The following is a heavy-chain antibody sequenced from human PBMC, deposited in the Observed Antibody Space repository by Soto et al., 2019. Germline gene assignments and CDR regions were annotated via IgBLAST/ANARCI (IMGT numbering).Heavy chain of an antibody. CDR3: ARDREYSSSPDAFDI. CDR1: GFTVSSNY. J-gene: IGHJ3*02. D-gene: IGHD6-6*01. V-gene: IGHV3-66*01. CDR2: IYSGGST. Sequence: EVQLVESGGGLVQPGGSLRLSCAASGFTVSSNYMSWVRQAPGKGLEWVSVIYSGGSTYYADSVKGRFTISRDNSKNTLYLQMNSLRAEDTAVYYCARDREYSSSPDAFDIWGQGTMVTVSS.